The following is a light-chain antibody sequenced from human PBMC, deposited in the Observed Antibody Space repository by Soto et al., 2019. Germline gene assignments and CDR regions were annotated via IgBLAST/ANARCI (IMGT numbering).Light chain of an antibody. CDR1: QSVSSN. CDR2: GAS. CDR3: QQYNNWPPRDP. Sequence: EIVMTQSPATLSVSPGERATLSCRASQSVSSNLAWYQQKPGQAPRLLIYGASTRATGIPARFSGSGSGTEFTLTISSLQSEDFEVYYCQQYNNWPPRDPFGPGTKVDIK. V-gene: IGKV3-15*01. J-gene: IGKJ3*01.